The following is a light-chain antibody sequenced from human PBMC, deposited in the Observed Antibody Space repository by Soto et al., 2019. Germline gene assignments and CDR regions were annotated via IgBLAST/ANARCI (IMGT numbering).Light chain of an antibody. J-gene: IGKJ1*01. CDR1: QSISSTF. CDR2: GAS. CDR3: QQYGSSPWT. Sequence: VLTQSPGTLSLSPGERATLSCRASQSISSTFLAWYQQKPGQAPRLLVYGASSRATGIPDRFSGSASGPDFTVSISRLEPEDFAVYYCQQYGSSPWTFGQGTKVEIK. V-gene: IGKV3-20*01.